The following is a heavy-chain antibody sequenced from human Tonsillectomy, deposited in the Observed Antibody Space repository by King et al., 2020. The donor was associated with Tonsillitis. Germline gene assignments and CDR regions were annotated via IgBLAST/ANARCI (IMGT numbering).Heavy chain of an antibody. CDR3: ARGSGYHEEGRFLYGMDV. V-gene: IGHV3-72*01. CDR2: TRNKANSYTT. Sequence: VQLVESGGGLVQPGGSLRLSCVASGFTFRDHYMDWVRQAPEKGLEWVGRTRNKANSYTTEYAASVEGRFIISRDESKNSVHLQVNSLKIEDTAVYYCARGSGYHEEGRFLYGMDVWGQGTTVTVS. J-gene: IGHJ6*02. D-gene: IGHD5-12*01. CDR1: GFTFRDHY.